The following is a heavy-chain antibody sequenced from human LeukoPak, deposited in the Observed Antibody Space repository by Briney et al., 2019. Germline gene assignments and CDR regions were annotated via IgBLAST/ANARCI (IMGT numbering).Heavy chain of an antibody. CDR1: GYTFTSFW. CDR2: INPGDSDT. Sequence: GESRKISCNASGYTFTSFWIGWVRQMPGKGLEWMAIINPGDSDTRYSPSFQGQVTISADKSISTAYLQWSSLKASDTAMYYCARDWKDPAAFDIWGQGTMVTVSS. D-gene: IGHD1-1*01. CDR3: ARDWKDPAAFDI. V-gene: IGHV5-51*01. J-gene: IGHJ3*02.